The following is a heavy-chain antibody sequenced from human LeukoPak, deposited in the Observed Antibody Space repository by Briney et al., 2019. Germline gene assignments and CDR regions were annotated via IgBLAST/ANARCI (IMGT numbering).Heavy chain of an antibody. CDR1: GFTFDDYA. V-gene: IGHV3-9*01. CDR3: AKDLEGDYYYGMDV. J-gene: IGHJ6*02. CDR2: ISWNSGSI. D-gene: IGHD1-1*01. Sequence: GGSLRLSCAASGFTFDDYAMHWVRQAPGKGLEWVSGISWNSGSIGYADSVKGRFTISRDNAKNSLYLQMNSLRAEDTALYYCAKDLEGDYYYGMDVWGQGTTVTVSS.